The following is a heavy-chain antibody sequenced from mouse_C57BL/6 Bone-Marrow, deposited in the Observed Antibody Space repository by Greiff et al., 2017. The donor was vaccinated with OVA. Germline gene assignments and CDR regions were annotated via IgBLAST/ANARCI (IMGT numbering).Heavy chain of an antibody. CDR1: GFTFSDYY. CDR3: ARAQSYWYFDV. CDR2: INYDGSST. V-gene: IGHV5-16*01. J-gene: IGHJ1*03. D-gene: IGHD1-3*01. Sequence: EVKLMESEGGLVQPGSSMKLSCTASGFTFSDYYMAWVRQVPEKGLEWVANINYDGSSTYYLDSLKSRFIISRDNAKNILYLQMSSLKSEDTATYYCARAQSYWYFDVWGTGTTVTVSS.